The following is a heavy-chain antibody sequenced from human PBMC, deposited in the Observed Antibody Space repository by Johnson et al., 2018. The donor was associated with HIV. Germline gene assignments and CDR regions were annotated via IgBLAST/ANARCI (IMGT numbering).Heavy chain of an antibody. CDR3: AKDWDSGYSSGWPLKGAFDI. J-gene: IGHJ3*02. CDR2: INSDGSST. Sequence: VQLVESGGDLVQPGGSLRLSCVGSGFTFSTNWMHWVRQAPGTGLVWVSRINSDGSSTSYADSVKGRFPISRANAKNTLYLQMNSLRAEDTAVYYCAKDWDSGYSSGWPLKGAFDIWGQGTMVTVSS. CDR1: GFTFSTNW. D-gene: IGHD6-19*01. V-gene: IGHV3-74*01.